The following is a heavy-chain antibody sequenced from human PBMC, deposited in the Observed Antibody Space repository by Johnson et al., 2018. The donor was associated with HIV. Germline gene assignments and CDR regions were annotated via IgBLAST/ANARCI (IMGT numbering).Heavy chain of an antibody. CDR1: GFTFSSYG. D-gene: IGHD6-19*01. CDR2: MWYDGSNK. Sequence: QEQLVESGGGVVQPGGSLRLSCAASGFTFSSYGMHWVRQAPGKGLEWVAVMWYDGSNKYYADSEKGRFTISRDNSKNTLYLQMNSLRAEDTAVYYCARVSGWYEKGAFDIWGRGTMVTVSS. J-gene: IGHJ3*02. V-gene: IGHV3-33*01. CDR3: ARVSGWYEKGAFDI.